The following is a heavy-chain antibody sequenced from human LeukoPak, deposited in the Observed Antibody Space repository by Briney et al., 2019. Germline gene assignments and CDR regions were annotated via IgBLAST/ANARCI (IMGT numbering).Heavy chain of an antibody. CDR2: IIPIFGTA. CDR1: GGTFSSYA. J-gene: IGHJ4*02. Sequence: SVKVSCKASGGTFSSYAISWVRQAPGQGLEWMGRIIPIFGTANYAQKFQGRVTITTGESTSTAYMELSSLISEDTAVYYCVYYDSSGYFYWGQGTLVTVSS. CDR3: VYYDSSGYFY. V-gene: IGHV1-69*05. D-gene: IGHD3-22*01.